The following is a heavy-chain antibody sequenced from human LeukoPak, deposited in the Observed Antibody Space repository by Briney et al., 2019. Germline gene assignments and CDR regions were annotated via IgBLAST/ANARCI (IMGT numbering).Heavy chain of an antibody. V-gene: IGHV4-39*01. D-gene: IGHD5/OR15-5a*01. Sequence: PWETLSLTCNVSGGSISSYTDFWGWIRRPPGKGLEWIGSIRYSGSTYYNPSLKSRVTISVDTSKNQFSLNLSSLTAADTAVYYCATSDTVSTYNWFDPWGQGTLVTVS. J-gene: IGHJ5*02. CDR2: IRYSGST. CDR3: ATSDTVSTYNWFDP. CDR1: GGSISSYTDF.